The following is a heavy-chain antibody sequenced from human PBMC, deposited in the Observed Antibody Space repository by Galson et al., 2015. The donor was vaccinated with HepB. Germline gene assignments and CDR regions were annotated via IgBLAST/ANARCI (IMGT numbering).Heavy chain of an antibody. D-gene: IGHD5-18*01. V-gene: IGHV4-38-2*02. CDR1: GYSISSGYY. Sequence: CTVSGYSISSGYYWGWIRQPPGKGLEWIGSIYHSGSTYYNPSLKSRVTISVDTSKNQFSLKLSSVTAADTAVYYCARDPWVDTAMVHDAFDIWGQGTMVTVSS. CDR2: IYHSGST. CDR3: ARDPWVDTAMVHDAFDI. J-gene: IGHJ3*02.